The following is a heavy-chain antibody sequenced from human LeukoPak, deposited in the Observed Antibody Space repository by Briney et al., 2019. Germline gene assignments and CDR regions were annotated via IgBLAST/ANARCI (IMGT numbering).Heavy chain of an antibody. Sequence: ASVKVSCKASGYTFTSYGISWVRQAPGQGLEWMGWISAYNGNTNYAQKLQGRVTMTTDTSTSTAYMELRSLRSDDTAVYYCARDRGYYYVSSEPDAFDIWGQGTMVTVSS. J-gene: IGHJ3*02. CDR1: GYTFTSYG. V-gene: IGHV1-18*01. CDR2: ISAYNGNT. CDR3: ARDRGYYYVSSEPDAFDI. D-gene: IGHD3-22*01.